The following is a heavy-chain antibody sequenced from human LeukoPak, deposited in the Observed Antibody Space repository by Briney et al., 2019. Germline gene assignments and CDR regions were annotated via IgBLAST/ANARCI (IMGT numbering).Heavy chain of an antibody. V-gene: IGHV3-11*01. D-gene: IGHD3-10*01. CDR3: LSFRGETDGDQFAC. CDR2: ISSSGSTI. Sequence: GGSLRLSCAASGFTFCDYSMSWVRRAPGKGLKWVSYISSSGSTINYADSVKGRFTISRDNAKNTLYLKLNSLRAAARPWYNLLSFRGETDGDQFACGGEGTLVTVSS. CDR1: GFTFCDYS. J-gene: IGHJ4*02.